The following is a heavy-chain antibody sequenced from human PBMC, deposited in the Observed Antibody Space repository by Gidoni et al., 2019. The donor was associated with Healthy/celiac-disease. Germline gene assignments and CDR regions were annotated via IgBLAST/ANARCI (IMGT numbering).Heavy chain of an antibody. J-gene: IGHJ3*02. CDR3: TTVANYYDSSGYYPHDAFDI. Sequence: EVQLVESGGGLVKPGGSLRLSCAASGFTFSNAWLRWVRQAPGKGLEWVGRIKSKTDGGTTDYAAPVKGRFTISRDDSKHTLYLQMNSLKTEDTAVYYCTTVANYYDSSGYYPHDAFDIWGQGTMVTVSS. D-gene: IGHD3-22*01. CDR2: IKSKTDGGTT. CDR1: GFTFSNAW. V-gene: IGHV3-15*01.